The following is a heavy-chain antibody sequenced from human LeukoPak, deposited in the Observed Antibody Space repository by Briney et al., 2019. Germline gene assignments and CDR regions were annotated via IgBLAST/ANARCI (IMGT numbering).Heavy chain of an antibody. CDR3: ARDLGGCSGGSCYLSWFDP. Sequence: SETLSLTCAVYGGSFSGYYWSWIRQPAGKGLEWIGRIYTSGSTNYNPSLKSRVTMSVDTSKNQFSLKLSSVTAADTAVYYCARDLGGCSGGSCYLSWFDPWGQGTLVTVSS. V-gene: IGHV4-4*07. D-gene: IGHD2-15*01. CDR2: IYTSGST. CDR1: GGSFSGYY. J-gene: IGHJ5*02.